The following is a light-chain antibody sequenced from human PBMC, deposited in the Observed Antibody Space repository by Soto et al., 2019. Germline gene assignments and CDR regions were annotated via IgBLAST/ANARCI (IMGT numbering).Light chain of an antibody. V-gene: IGLV1-44*01. Sequence: QSVLTHPPSASGTPGQRVTISCSGSSSNIGSNVVTWYQQLPGTAPKLLIYSNNQRPSGVPDRFSGSKSGTSASLAISGLQSEDEADYYCATWDDSLNGPLFGGGTKLTVL. J-gene: IGLJ2*01. CDR2: SNN. CDR1: SSNIGSNV. CDR3: ATWDDSLNGPL.